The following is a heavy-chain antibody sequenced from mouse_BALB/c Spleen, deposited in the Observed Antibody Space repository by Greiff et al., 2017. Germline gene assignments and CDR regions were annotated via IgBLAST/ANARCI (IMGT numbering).Heavy chain of an antibody. CDR1: GYSFTGYF. J-gene: IGHJ2*01. V-gene: IGHV1-20*02. Sequence: EVQLQQSGPELVKPGASVKISCKASGYSFTGYFMNWVMQSHGKSLEWIGRINPYNGDTFYNQKFKGKATLTVDKSSSTAHMELRSLASEDSAVYYCARSGEVRPYFDYWGQGTTLTVSS. CDR3: ARSGEVRPYFDY. D-gene: IGHD2-14*01. CDR2: INPYNGDT.